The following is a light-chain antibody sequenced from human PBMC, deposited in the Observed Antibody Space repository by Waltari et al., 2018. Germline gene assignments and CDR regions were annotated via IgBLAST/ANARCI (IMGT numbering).Light chain of an antibody. CDR3: ASFTGNVV. CDR2: DVD. J-gene: IGLJ2*01. Sequence: QSALTQTASVSGSPGQSITISCTGTSSSVGGYNSVSWYQQHPGKAPKLLIYDVDYRPSGVSNRFSGSKTVNTASLTISGLQAVDEAVYYCASFTGNVVFGGGTKLTVL. V-gene: IGLV2-14*03. CDR1: SSSVGGYNS.